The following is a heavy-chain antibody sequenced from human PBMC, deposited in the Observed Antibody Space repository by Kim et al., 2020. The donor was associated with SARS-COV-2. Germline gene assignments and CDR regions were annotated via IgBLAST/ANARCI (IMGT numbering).Heavy chain of an antibody. D-gene: IGHD3-10*01. CDR3: GKDTRPGGMDI. V-gene: IGHV3-9*01. CDR1: GFTFSDLA. Sequence: GGSLRLSCTASGFTFSDLAIHWVRQAPGKGPEWVSGIFWNGDGPGYADSVKGRFAISIDNVKNSVYLQMNSLRIDDTALYYCGKDTRPGGMDIWGQGTTVTVSS. J-gene: IGHJ6*02. CDR2: IFWNGDGP.